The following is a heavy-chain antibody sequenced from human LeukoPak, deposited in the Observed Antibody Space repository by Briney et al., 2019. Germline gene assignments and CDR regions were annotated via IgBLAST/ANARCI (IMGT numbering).Heavy chain of an antibody. V-gene: IGHV4-38-2*02. Sequence: SETLSLTCSVFGYSISSGYFWGWIRQPPGQGLEWIGNIDHSGSTHYNPSLKSRVSILADTSKNQFSLKLNFVTAADTAVYYCATIVGITGGAFDIWGLGTMVTVSS. D-gene: IGHD1-26*01. CDR3: ATIVGITGGAFDI. CDR2: IDHSGST. J-gene: IGHJ3*02. CDR1: GYSISSGYF.